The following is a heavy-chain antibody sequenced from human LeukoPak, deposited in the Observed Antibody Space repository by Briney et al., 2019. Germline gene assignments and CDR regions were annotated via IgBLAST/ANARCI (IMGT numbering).Heavy chain of an antibody. CDR3: ARNIAVAGTWVYFDY. J-gene: IGHJ4*02. CDR1: GGTFSSYA. V-gene: IGHV1-69*04. CDR2: IIPILGIA. D-gene: IGHD6-19*01. Sequence: SVTVSCKASGGTFSSYAISWVRQAPGQGLEWMGRIIPILGIANYAQKFQGRVTITADKSTSTAYMELSSLRSEDTAVYYCARNIAVAGTWVYFDYWGEGTRDPLSS.